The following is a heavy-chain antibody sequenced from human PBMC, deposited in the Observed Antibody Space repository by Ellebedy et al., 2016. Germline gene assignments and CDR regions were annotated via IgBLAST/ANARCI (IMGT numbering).Heavy chain of an antibody. CDR3: ARAIRFGSGFDWGLDY. V-gene: IGHV4-4*07. D-gene: IGHD3-3*01. J-gene: IGHJ4*02. CDR1: GDSIINYY. CDR2: FFTSGST. Sequence: LRLSXTVSGDSIINYYWTWVRQPAGKGLEWIGRFFTSGSTDYSPSLRSRVTMSVDTSRNQIYLELNSMTAADTAVYYCARAIRFGSGFDWGLDYWGQGILVTVSS.